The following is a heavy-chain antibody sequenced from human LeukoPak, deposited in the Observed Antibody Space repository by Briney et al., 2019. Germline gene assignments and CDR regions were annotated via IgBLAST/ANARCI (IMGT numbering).Heavy chain of an antibody. CDR3: ASPSPYYDSSGYYYGFLYY. CDR1: GFTFSSYA. J-gene: IGHJ4*02. D-gene: IGHD3-22*01. Sequence: PGGSLRLSCAASGFTFSSYAMHWVRQAPGKGLEWVAVISYDGRNKYYRDSVKGRFTISRDNSKNTLYLQMNSLRAEDTAVYYCASPSPYYDSSGYYYGFLYYWGQGTLVTVSS. CDR2: ISYDGRNK. V-gene: IGHV3-30*14.